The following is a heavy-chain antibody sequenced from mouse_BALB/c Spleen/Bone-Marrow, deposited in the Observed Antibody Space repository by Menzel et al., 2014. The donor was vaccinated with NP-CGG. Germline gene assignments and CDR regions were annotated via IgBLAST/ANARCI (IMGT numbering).Heavy chain of an antibody. CDR2: IWSGGST. D-gene: IGHD1-1*01. V-gene: IGHV2-2*02. CDR3: ARYGSILDY. J-gene: IGHJ2*01. CDR1: GFSLTSYG. Sequence: VKLMESGPGLVQPSQSLSITCTVSGFSLTSYGVHWVRQSPGKGLEWLGVIWSGGSTGYTAAYISRLSISKYNSKSQVFFKMTSLQANDTAIYYCARYGSILDYWGQGTTLTVSP.